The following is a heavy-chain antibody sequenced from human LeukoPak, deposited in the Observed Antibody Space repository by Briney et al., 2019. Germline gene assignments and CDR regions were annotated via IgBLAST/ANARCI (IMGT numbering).Heavy chain of an antibody. CDR2: IYPGDSDT. D-gene: IGHD3-22*01. CDR3: ARRPNFLDRSGNYYFDY. CDR1: GYSFTSYW. J-gene: IGHJ4*02. V-gene: IGHV5-51*01. Sequence: GESLKISCKGSGYSFTSYWIGWVRQMPGKGLEWMGVIYPGDSDTRYGPSLQGQVTISVDTSISTAYLQWTSLTASDSATYYCARRPNFLDRSGNYYFDYWGQGTLVTVSS.